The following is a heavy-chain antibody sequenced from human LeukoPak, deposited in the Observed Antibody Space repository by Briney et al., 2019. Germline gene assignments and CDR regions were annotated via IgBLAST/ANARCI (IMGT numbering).Heavy chain of an antibody. CDR3: ARDKPYYYDSSGYEPDFDY. CDR2: ISAYNGNT. Sequence: ASVNVSCKASGYTVTSYGISWVRQAPGQGLEWMGWISAYNGNTNYAQKLQGRFTMTADTSTSTAYMELRSLRSDDTAVYYCARDKPYYYDSSGYEPDFDYWGQGTLVTVSS. D-gene: IGHD3-22*01. CDR1: GYTVTSYG. J-gene: IGHJ4*02. V-gene: IGHV1-18*01.